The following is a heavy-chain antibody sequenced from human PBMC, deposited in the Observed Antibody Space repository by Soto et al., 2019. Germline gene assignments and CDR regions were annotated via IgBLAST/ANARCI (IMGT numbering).Heavy chain of an antibody. J-gene: IGHJ4*02. CDR2: IYYTGST. D-gene: IGHD2-15*01. CDR3: ARGGGYDY. V-gene: IGHV4-39*01. Sequence: PSETLSLTCTVSGGSISSTSHYWGWIRQPPGKGLEWIGSIYYTGSTYHNPSLKSRVTLFVDTPKNQFSLKLSSVTAADTAVYYCARGGGYDYWGQGALVTVSS. CDR1: GGSISSTSHY.